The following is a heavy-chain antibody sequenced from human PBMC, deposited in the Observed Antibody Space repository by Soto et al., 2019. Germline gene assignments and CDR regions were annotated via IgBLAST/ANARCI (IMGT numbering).Heavy chain of an antibody. CDR2: ITTTGDTT. J-gene: IGHJ4*02. D-gene: IGHD2-21*02. CDR3: AKGGGGDHGY. V-gene: IGHV3-23*04. Sequence: QLVESEGGLVQPGGSLRLSCETSGFTFTASDMSWVRQAPGKGLEWVSSITTTGDTTHYADSVRGRFTISRDNARNTVYLQMNGLRVDETAVFYGAKGGGGDHGYWGQGTLVAVSS. CDR1: GFTFTASD.